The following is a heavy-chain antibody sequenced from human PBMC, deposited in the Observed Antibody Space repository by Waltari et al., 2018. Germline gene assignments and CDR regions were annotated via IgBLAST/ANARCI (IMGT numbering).Heavy chain of an antibody. Sequence: EVQLVASGGGLVQPGRSLRLSCVGSGFTFVVYAMYWVRQRPGKGLEWVSGIGWNSCAIGYADSVRGRFTTYRDNAKKSLYLQMGRLRPEDTTLYYCVKGGWGFGAFYEQHWGQGIQVTVSS. CDR2: IGWNSCAI. V-gene: IGHV3-9*01. CDR3: VKGGWGFGAFYEQH. D-gene: IGHD3-10*01. J-gene: IGHJ4*02. CDR1: GFTFVVYA.